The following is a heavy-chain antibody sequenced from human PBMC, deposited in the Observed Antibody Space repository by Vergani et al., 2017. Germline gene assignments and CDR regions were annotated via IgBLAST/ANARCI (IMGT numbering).Heavy chain of an antibody. J-gene: IGHJ6*03. D-gene: IGHD3-10*01. CDR1: GFSFSSHA. CDR3: AKAGSVTSGSLQYNFYMDV. Sequence: QVQLAESGGGSVQPGRSLRLSCAASGFSFSSHAIHWVRPAPGKGLEWVAVISNDGSKKYYADSVKGRFTISRDNSKKTLDLQMNSLRTQDTAVYYCAKAGSVTSGSLQYNFYMDVWGKGTTVTVS. V-gene: IGHV3-30*18. CDR2: ISNDGSKK.